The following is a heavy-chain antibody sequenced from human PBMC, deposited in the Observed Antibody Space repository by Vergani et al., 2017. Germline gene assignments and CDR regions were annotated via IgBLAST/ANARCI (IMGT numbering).Heavy chain of an antibody. V-gene: IGHV4-4*02. D-gene: IGHD5-18*01. CDR3: ARDWSSSKHVDTARMGY. CDR1: GGSISSSNW. J-gene: IGHJ4*02. Sequence: QVQLQESGPGLVKPSGTLSLTCAVSGGSISSSNWWSWVRQPPGKGLEWIGEIYHSGSTNYNPSLKSRVTISVDKSKNQFSLKLSSVTAADTAVYYCARDWSSSKHVDTARMGYWGQGTLVTVSS. CDR2: IYHSGST.